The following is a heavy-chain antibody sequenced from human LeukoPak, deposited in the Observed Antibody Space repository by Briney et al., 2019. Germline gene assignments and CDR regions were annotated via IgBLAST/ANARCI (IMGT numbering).Heavy chain of an antibody. Sequence: SETLSLTCSVSGYSISSGYYWGWFRQPPGKGLELIGSIHHAGSTSHNPSLKSRVTISVDTSKNQFSVKMSSVTAADTAVYYCARVLWPHYGMDVWGQGTTVTVSS. CDR1: GYSISSGYY. CDR3: ARVLWPHYGMDV. V-gene: IGHV4-38-2*02. CDR2: IHHAGST. D-gene: IGHD2-21*01. J-gene: IGHJ6*02.